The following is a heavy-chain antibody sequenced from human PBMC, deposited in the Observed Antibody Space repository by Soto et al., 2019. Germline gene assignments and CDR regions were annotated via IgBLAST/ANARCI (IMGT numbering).Heavy chain of an antibody. J-gene: IGHJ4*02. CDR3: AKDRAFFGVVISYYFDY. CDR2: ISWNSGSI. Sequence: GGSLRLSCAASGFTFDDYAMHWVRQAPGKGLEWVSGISWNSGSIGYADSVKGRFTISRDNAKNSLYLQMNSLRAEDTALYYCAKDRAFFGVVISYYFDYWGQGTLVTVSS. D-gene: IGHD3-3*01. CDR1: GFTFDDYA. V-gene: IGHV3-9*01.